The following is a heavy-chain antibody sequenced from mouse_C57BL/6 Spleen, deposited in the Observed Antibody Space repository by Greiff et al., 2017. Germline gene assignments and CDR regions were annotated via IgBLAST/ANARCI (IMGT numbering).Heavy chain of an antibody. D-gene: IGHD1-1*01. CDR1: GYTFTSYD. CDR2: IYPRDGST. Sequence: VQLQQSGPELVKPGASVKLSCKASGYTFTSYDINWVKQRPGQGLEWIGWIYPRDGSTKYNEKFKGQATLTVDTSSSTAYMELHSLTSEDSAVYFCAREWYYGSSYRYFDVWGTGTTVTVSA. J-gene: IGHJ1*03. CDR3: AREWYYGSSYRYFDV. V-gene: IGHV1-85*01.